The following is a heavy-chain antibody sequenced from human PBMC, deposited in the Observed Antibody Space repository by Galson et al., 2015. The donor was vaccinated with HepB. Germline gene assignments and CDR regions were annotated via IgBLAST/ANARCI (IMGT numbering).Heavy chain of an antibody. Sequence: SVKVSCKVSGYTLTELSMHWVRQAPGKGLEWMGSFDPEDGETIYAQKFQGRVTMTEDTSADTAYMELSSLRSDDTSVYYCATDLHSSGWASGYLGQGTLVTVSS. CDR3: ATDLHSSGWASGY. V-gene: IGHV1-24*01. CDR2: FDPEDGET. J-gene: IGHJ4*02. D-gene: IGHD6-19*01. CDR1: GYTLTELS.